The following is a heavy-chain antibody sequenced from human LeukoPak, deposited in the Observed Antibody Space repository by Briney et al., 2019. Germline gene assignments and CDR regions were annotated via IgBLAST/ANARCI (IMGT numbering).Heavy chain of an antibody. Sequence: SETLSLTCSVFGGSVSSGSYYWSWIRQSPGKGLEWIGCIYYSGSTNYNPSLRGRVAMSIDTSKNHFSLRLISVTAADTAIYYCARAPGIVGTTPFGNYWGRGTLVTVSS. D-gene: IGHD1-26*01. J-gene: IGHJ4*02. V-gene: IGHV4-61*03. CDR2: IYYSGST. CDR3: ARAPGIVGTTPFGNY. CDR1: GGSVSSGSYY.